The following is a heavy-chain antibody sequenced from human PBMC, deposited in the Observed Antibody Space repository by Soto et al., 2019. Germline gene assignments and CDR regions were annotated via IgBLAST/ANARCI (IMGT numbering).Heavy chain of an antibody. CDR1: GCTFSSYA. V-gene: IGHV1-69*13. CDR2: MIPIFGTA. D-gene: IGHD6-6*01. CDR3: ARVGRSSSSIIDD. J-gene: IGHJ4*02. Sequence: ASVKVSCKASGCTFSSYAISWVRQAPGQGLEWMGGMIPIFGTANYAQKFQGRVTITADESTSTAYMELSSLRSEDTAVYYCARVGRSSSSIIDDWGQGTLVTVSS.